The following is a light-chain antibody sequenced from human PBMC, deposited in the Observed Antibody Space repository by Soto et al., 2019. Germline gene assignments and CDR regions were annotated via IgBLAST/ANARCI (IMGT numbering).Light chain of an antibody. J-gene: IGLJ1*01. Sequence: SGLTQPPSVSAAPGQKGTISFYGSSSNIGGNSVSLYQQLPGTAPKLLIYDDNRRPAGTPDRFSGSKSGTSATLRIPRFQTGDEADYHCGSWDSSVSTYVFGTGGKGIVL. CDR2: DDN. V-gene: IGLV1-51*01. CDR3: GSWDSSVSTYV. CDR1: SSNIGGNS.